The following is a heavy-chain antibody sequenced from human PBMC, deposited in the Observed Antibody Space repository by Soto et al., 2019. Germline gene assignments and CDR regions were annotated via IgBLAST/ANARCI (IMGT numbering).Heavy chain of an antibody. J-gene: IGHJ6*02. CDR3: AKDRLGPGRAYVMDG. Sequence: QVQLVESGGGVVQPGRSLRLSCAASGFTFSSYGMHWVRQAPGKGLEWVAVISYDGSKKYYADYVKGRFTISRDNSKNTLYLQMNTLIAEDTAVYNCAKDRLGPGRAYVMDGWGQGTTVTHSS. D-gene: IGHD7-27*01. CDR1: GFTFSSYG. V-gene: IGHV3-30*18. CDR2: ISYDGSKK.